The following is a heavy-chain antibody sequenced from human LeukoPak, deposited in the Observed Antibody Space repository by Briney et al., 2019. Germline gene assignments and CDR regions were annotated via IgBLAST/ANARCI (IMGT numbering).Heavy chain of an antibody. J-gene: IGHJ4*02. CDR1: GGSISSYY. D-gene: IGHD2-2*01. V-gene: IGHV4-59*01. CDR2: IYYSGRT. Sequence: PSETLSLTCTVSGGSISSYYWIWIRQPPGKGLDWIGDIYYSGRTNYNPSLKSRVTTSLDTSKNQISLKLSSVTAADTAVYYCARPQTMGSSSPLGYWGQGTLVTVSS. CDR3: ARPQTMGSSSPLGY.